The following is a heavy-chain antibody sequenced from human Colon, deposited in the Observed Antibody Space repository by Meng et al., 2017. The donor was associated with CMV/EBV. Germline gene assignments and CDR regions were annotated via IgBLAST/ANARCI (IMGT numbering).Heavy chain of an antibody. CDR1: GFTFSNSY. Sequence: GGSLRLSCAASGFTFSNSYMTWIRLAPGKGLEWISHISSSGNNMAYADSVKGRFPVSRDNAKNSLYLQMNSLRAEDTAVYYCASEGGGSRSACYSRWGQGTLVTVSS. CDR3: ASEGGGSRSACYSR. D-gene: IGHD2-21*02. V-gene: IGHV3-11*01. J-gene: IGHJ4*02. CDR2: ISSSGNNM.